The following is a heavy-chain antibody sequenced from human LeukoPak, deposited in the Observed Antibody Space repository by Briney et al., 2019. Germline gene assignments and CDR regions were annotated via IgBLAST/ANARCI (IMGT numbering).Heavy chain of an antibody. CDR3: ARDQGNYYDSSGAPYYYYGMDV. CDR1: GGSISRYY. Sequence: SETLSLTCIVSGGSISRYYWSWIRQPPGKGLEWIGYIYYSGSTNYNLSLKSRVNISVDTSKTQSSLKLSSVTAADTAVYYCARDQGNYYDSSGAPYYYYGMDVWGQGTTVTVSS. V-gene: IGHV4-59*01. D-gene: IGHD3-22*01. CDR2: IYYSGST. J-gene: IGHJ6*02.